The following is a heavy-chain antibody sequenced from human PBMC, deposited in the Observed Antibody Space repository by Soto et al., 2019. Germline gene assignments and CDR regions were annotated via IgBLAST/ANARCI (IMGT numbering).Heavy chain of an antibody. Sequence: GGSLRLSCAASGFTFSSYGMHWVRQAPGKGLEWVAVIWYDGSNKYYADSVKGRFTISRDNSKNTLYLQMNSLRAEDTAVYYCARDLGLMEGSGWSPPYSYYMDVWGKGTTVTVSS. CDR3: ARDLGLMEGSGWSPPYSYYMDV. J-gene: IGHJ6*03. CDR2: IWYDGSNK. CDR1: GFTFSSYG. D-gene: IGHD6-19*01. V-gene: IGHV3-33*01.